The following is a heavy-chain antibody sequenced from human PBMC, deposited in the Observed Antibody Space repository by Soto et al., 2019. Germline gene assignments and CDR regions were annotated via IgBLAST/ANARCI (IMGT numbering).Heavy chain of an antibody. Sequence: PGEALKISCKVSGDSFASQWITRVRQVPGKGQEWMGRIDLSESYTTYNPSFQGHVTFSADKSITTAYLQWRSLEASDTAIYYCATQGLTTYYFGYWGQGNLVTVS. CDR1: GDSFASQW. J-gene: IGHJ4*02. V-gene: IGHV5-10-1*01. CDR2: IDLSESYT. CDR3: ATQGLTTYYFGY.